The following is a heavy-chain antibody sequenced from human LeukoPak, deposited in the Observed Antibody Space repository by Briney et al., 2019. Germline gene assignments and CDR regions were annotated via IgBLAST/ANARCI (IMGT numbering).Heavy chain of an antibody. V-gene: IGHV3-23*01. CDR3: AKDLLPMVRSYHSY. CDR2: ISGSGGST. CDR1: GFTFSSYA. Sequence: QPGGSLRLSCAASGFTFSSYAMSWVRQAPGKGLEWVSAISGSGGSTYYADSVKGRFTISRDNSKNTLYLQMNSLRAEDTAVYYCAKDLLPMVRSYHSYWGQGTLVTVSS. J-gene: IGHJ4*02. D-gene: IGHD3-16*02.